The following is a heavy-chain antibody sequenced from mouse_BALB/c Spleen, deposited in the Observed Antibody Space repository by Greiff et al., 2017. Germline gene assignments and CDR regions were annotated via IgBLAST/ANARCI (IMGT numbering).Heavy chain of an antibody. CDR3: ARHVEVRRDGYAMDY. Sequence: EVQLVESGGGLVKPGGSLKLSCAASGFTFSSYAMSWVRQTPEKRLEWVATISSGGSYTYYPDSVKGRSTISRDNAKNTLYLQMSSLRSEDTAMYYCARHVEVRRDGYAMDYWGQGTSVTVSS. D-gene: IGHD2-14*01. CDR2: ISSGGSYT. V-gene: IGHV5-9-3*01. CDR1: GFTFSSYA. J-gene: IGHJ4*01.